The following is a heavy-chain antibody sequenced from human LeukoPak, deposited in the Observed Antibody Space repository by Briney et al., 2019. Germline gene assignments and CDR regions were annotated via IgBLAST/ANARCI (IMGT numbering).Heavy chain of an antibody. V-gene: IGHV4-59*01. D-gene: IGHD6-19*01. CDR2: IYYSGST. CDR3: ARIEGWSFDYFDY. CDR1: GGSISSYY. Sequence: PSETLSLTCTVSGGSISSYYWSWIRQPPGKGLEWIGYIYYSGSTNYNPSLKSRVTISVDTSRNQFSLKLSSVTAADTAVYYCARIEGWSFDYFDYWGQGTLVTVSS. J-gene: IGHJ4*02.